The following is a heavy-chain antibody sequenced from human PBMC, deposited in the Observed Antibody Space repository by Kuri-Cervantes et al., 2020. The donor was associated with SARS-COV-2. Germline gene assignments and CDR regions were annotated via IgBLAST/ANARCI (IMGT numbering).Heavy chain of an antibody. CDR1: GFTFSSYA. D-gene: IGHD2-2*01. J-gene: IGHJ6*03. CDR3: HLEVVPAATPGYMDV. Sequence: GGSLRLSCAASGFTFSSYAMSWVRQAPGKGLEWVSAISGSGGSTYYADPVKGRFTISRDNSKNTLYLQMNSLRAEDTAVYYCHLEVVPAATPGYMDVWGNGTTVTVSS. CDR2: ISGSGGST. V-gene: IGHV3-23*01.